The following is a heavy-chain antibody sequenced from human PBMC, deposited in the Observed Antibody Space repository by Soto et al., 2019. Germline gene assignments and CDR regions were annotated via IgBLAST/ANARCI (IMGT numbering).Heavy chain of an antibody. Sequence: PSETLSLTCSVSGGSISTSRSYWAWIRQPPGKGLEWLANIFYSGSTFYNPSLASRVSVSVDTSKNEFSLKLRSVTAADTAVYYCARQPTTGDTDLWFDPGGQGTLVTVSS. D-gene: IGHD2-21*01. J-gene: IGHJ5*02. CDR3: ARQPTTGDTDLWFDP. V-gene: IGHV4-39*01. CDR1: GGSISTSRSY. CDR2: IFYSGST.